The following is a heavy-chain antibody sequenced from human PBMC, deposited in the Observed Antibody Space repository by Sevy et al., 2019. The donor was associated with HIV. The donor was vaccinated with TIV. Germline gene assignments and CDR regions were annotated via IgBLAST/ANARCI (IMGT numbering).Heavy chain of an antibody. CDR2: LKSDVYGGTV. J-gene: IGHJ4*01. V-gene: IGHV3-49*04. Sequence: GGCLRLSCTASGFTFGDYCMSWVRQAPGKGLEWVAFLKSDVYGGTVDHAASVRGRFVISRDDSKTIAYLQMNDLKTDDTGVYYCTRWQAAQSIFDYWGHGALVTVSS. CDR3: TRWQAAQSIFDY. CDR1: GFTFGDYC. D-gene: IGHD6-13*01.